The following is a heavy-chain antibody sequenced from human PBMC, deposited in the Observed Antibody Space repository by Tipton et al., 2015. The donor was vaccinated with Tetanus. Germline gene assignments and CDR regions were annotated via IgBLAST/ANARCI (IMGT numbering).Heavy chain of an antibody. V-gene: IGHV3-23*01. D-gene: IGHD1-14*01. Sequence: SLRLSCAATGFTFNIFGMSWVRQAPGKGLEWVSGISRGGDNTFYADSVKGRFTITRDTSKNTLYLQMNSLRAEDTAIYYGATKASPGLRNDYGGQGALATVS. CDR2: ISRGGDNT. J-gene: IGHJ4*02. CDR1: GFTFNIFG. CDR3: ATKASPGLRNDY.